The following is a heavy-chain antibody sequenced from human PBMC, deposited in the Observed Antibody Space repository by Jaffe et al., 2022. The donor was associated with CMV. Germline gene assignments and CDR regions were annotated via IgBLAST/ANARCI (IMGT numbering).Heavy chain of an antibody. Sequence: QLQLQESGPGLVKPSETLSLTCTVSGGSISSSSYYWGWIRQPPGKGLEWIGSIYYSGSTYYNPSLKSRVTISVDTSKNQFSLKLSSVTAADTAVYYCARHSGGNSGDWFDPWGQGTLVTVSS. D-gene: IGHD3-10*01. CDR3: ARHSGGNSGDWFDP. CDR2: IYYSGST. J-gene: IGHJ5*02. CDR1: GGSISSSSYY. V-gene: IGHV4-39*01.